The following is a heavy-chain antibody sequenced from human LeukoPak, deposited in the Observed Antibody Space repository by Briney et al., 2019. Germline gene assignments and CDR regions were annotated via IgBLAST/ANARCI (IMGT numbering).Heavy chain of an antibody. D-gene: IGHD6-13*01. CDR2: IRYDGSNK. CDR1: GFTFSSYG. Sequence: GGSLRLSCAASGFTFSSYGMHWVRQAPGKGLEWVAFIRYDGSNKYCADSVKGRFTISRDNSKNTLYLQMNSLRAEDTAVYYCAKDDWVIAAAVRLYYYYYGMDVWGQGPRSPSP. J-gene: IGHJ6*02. V-gene: IGHV3-30*02. CDR3: AKDDWVIAAAVRLYYYYYGMDV.